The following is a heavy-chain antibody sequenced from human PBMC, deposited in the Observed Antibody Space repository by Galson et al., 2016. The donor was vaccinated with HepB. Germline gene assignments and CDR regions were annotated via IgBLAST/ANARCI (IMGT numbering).Heavy chain of an antibody. CDR2: ISSSSSYI. V-gene: IGHV3-21*01. CDR1: GFAFSSYS. CDR3: ARDRMVRGVYYYYGMDV. D-gene: IGHD3-10*01. Sequence: SLRLSCAASGFAFSSYSMNWVRQAPGKGLEWVSSISSSSSYIYYADSVKGRFTISRDNAKNSLYLQMNSLRAEDTAVYYCARDRMVRGVYYYYGMDVWGQGTTVTVS. J-gene: IGHJ6*02.